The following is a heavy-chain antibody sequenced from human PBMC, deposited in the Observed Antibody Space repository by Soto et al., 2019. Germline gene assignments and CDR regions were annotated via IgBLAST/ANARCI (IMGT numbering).Heavy chain of an antibody. CDR3: ARSLTYYYDSSGYYHGGHLYYFDY. V-gene: IGHV1-69*13. CDR2: IIPIFGTA. Sequence: SVKVSCKASGGTFSSYAISWVRQAPGQGLEWMGGIIPIFGTANYAQKFQGRVTITADESTSTAYMELSSLRSEDTAVYYCARSLTYYYDSSGYYHGGHLYYFDYWGQGTLVTVDS. CDR1: GGTFSSYA. D-gene: IGHD3-22*01. J-gene: IGHJ4*02.